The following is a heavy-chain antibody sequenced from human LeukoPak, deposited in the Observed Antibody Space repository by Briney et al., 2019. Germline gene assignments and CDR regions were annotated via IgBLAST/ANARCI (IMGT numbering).Heavy chain of an antibody. CDR3: ARQDTAAANGFDY. J-gene: IGHJ4*02. V-gene: IGHV4-59*08. CDR2: VYYSGST. Sequence: SETLSLTCAVSGGSISSYYWSWIRQPPGKGLEWIGNVYYSGSTNYNPSLKSRVTISVDTSKTQFSLKLTSVTAADTAVYYCARQDTAAANGFDYWGQGTLVTVSS. D-gene: IGHD6-13*01. CDR1: GGSISSYY.